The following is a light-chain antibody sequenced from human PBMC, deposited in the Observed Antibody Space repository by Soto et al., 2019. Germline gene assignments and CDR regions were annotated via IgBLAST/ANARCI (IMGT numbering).Light chain of an antibody. V-gene: IGLV1-47*01. CDR3: AAWDDSLSGVV. Sequence: QPFLKQPASGSGNPRERGTILFFGNSSNIGSNYVFWYQHLPGTAPKLLIYRNNQRPSGVPDRFSGSKSGTSASLAISGLRSEDETDYYCAAWDDSLSGVVFGGGTKVTVL. J-gene: IGLJ2*01. CDR2: RNN. CDR1: SSNIGSNY.